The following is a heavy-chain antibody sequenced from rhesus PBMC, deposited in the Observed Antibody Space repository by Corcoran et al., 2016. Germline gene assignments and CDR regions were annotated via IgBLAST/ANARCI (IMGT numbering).Heavy chain of an antibody. D-gene: IGHD2-39*02. J-gene: IGHJ4*01. Sequence: EVQLLQSGAEVKKPGASVKISCKASGYTFTDSYLPWVRRAPGKGLGWMVRVDPEDGEEDYAQKFQDRVTITRDTSTDTAYMERSSLRSEDTAVYYCATGGGVDYWGQGVLVTVSS. V-gene: IGHV1-111*01. CDR3: ATGGGVDY. CDR1: GYTFTDSY. CDR2: VDPEDGEE.